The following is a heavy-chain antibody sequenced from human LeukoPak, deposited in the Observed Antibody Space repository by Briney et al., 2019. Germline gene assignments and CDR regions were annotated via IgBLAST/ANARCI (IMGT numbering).Heavy chain of an antibody. CDR1: GGSISAYY. J-gene: IGHJ5*02. CDR3: ARGRLDYYDDSGPNRSDWFDP. Sequence: SETLSLTCVVSGGSISAYYWNWIRQPAGKGLEWIGRIYTTDTTNYNPSLRGRVTLSIDMSKNQFSLRLTSVTAADTAVYFCARGRLDYYDDSGPNRSDWFDPWGQGTLVTVSS. D-gene: IGHD3-22*01. CDR2: IYTTDTT. V-gene: IGHV4-4*07.